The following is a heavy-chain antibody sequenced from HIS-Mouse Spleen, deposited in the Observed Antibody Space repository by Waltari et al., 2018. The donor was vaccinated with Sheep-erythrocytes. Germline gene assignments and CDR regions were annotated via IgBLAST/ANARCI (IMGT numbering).Heavy chain of an antibody. Sequence: EVQLVESGGGLVKPGGSLRLSCAASGFTFSNAWMSWVRQAPGKGLEWVGRIKSKTDGGKTDYAAPVKGRFTISRDDSKNTLYLQMNSLKTEDTAVYYCTAGPDAFDIWGQGTMVTVSS. J-gene: IGHJ3*02. CDR3: TAGPDAFDI. CDR1: GFTFSNAW. CDR2: IKSKTDGGKT. V-gene: IGHV3-15*01.